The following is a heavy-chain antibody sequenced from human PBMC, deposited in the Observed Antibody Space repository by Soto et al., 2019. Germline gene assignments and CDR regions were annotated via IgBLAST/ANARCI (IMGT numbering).Heavy chain of an antibody. CDR3: ARVSRYDFWSGPFDI. J-gene: IGHJ3*02. Sequence: WGSLRLSCAASGFTFTSYAMHWVRQAPGKGLEYVSAISSNGGSTYYANSVKGRFTISRDNSKNTLYLQMGSLRAEDMAVYYCARVSRYDFWSGPFDIWGQGTMVTVSS. CDR1: GFTFTSYA. V-gene: IGHV3-64*01. D-gene: IGHD3-3*01. CDR2: ISSNGGST.